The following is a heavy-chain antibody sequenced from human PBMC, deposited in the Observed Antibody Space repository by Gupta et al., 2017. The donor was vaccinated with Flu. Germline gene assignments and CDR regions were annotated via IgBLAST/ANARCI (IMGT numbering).Heavy chain of an antibody. CDR2: INPDGTTT. J-gene: IGHJ4*02. D-gene: IGHD3-16*01. V-gene: IGHV3-74*01. Sequence: EVQLVESGGGLVQPGGSLRLSCAASGFTFSTHFMYWVRQAPGKGLVWASRINPDGTTTNYVDSVRGRFTISRDNAKNTLFLQMDSLRAEDTAVYYCTRGNYGPDDWGQGTLVTVSS. CDR3: TRGNYGPDD. CDR1: GFTFSTHF.